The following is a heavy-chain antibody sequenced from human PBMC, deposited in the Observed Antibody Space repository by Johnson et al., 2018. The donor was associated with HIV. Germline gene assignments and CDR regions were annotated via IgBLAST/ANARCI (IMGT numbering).Heavy chain of an antibody. CDR1: GFTFSDYY. CDR3: ARDQGGNHNAFDI. CDR2: ISSSGSTI. D-gene: IGHD1-14*01. Sequence: QVQLVESGGGVVQPGRSLRLSCAASGFTFSDYYMSWIRQAPGKGLEWVSYISSSGSTIYYADSVKGLFTISRDNSKNTLYLQMNSLRAEDTAVYYCARDQGGNHNAFDIWGQGTMVTVSS. V-gene: IGHV3-11*04. J-gene: IGHJ3*02.